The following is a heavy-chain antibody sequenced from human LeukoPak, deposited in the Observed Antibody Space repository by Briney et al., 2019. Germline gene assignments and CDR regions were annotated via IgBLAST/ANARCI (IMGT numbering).Heavy chain of an antibody. CDR3: MSAHGY. J-gene: IGHJ4*02. CDR1: GYTFSTNM. CDR2: ILPDGKER. V-gene: IGHV3-7*01. Sequence: PVGSLRPSCVVSGYTFSTNMMTWGRQTPVKGLEWVAPILPDGKERYRVESVQGPLNVFRDNAKNLLFLQMNSLRADDTVVYYCMSAHGYWGQGTLVTVSS.